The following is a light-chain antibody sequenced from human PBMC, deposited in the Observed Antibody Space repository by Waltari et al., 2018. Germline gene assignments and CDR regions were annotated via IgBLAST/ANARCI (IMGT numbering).Light chain of an antibody. CDR2: AAS. CDR3: QQSYSTPFT. CDR1: QSISSY. V-gene: IGKV1-39*01. J-gene: IGKJ3*01. Sequence: DIQMTQSPSSLSASVGDRVTITCRASQSISSYLIWYQQKPEKAPNLLIYAASSLQSGVPSRFSGSGSGTDFTLTISSLQPEDFATYYCQQSYSTPFTFGPGTKVDIK.